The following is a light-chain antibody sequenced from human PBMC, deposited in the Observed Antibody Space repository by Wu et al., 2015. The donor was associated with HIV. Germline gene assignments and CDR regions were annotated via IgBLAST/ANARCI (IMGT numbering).Light chain of an antibody. CDR2: GAS. CDR1: QSVSASY. V-gene: IGKV3-20*01. CDR3: QQYGDSPIT. Sequence: EIVLTQSPGTLSLSPGQRATLSCRSIQSVSASYVAWYQKRPGQAPRLLVYGASKRATDIPDRFSGSGSGTDFTLNITRLEPEDFAVYYCQQYGDSPITFGQGTRLE. J-gene: IGKJ5*01.